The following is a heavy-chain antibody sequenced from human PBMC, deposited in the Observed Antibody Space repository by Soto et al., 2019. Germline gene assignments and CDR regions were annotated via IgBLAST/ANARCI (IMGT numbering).Heavy chain of an antibody. Sequence: PGGSLRLSCTASGFTFTSYGMGWVRQAPGKGLQWVSTIRGDGDQTHYTDSVKGRFSISRDNSKNTVYLQMDSLRAEDTAMYFCARDVGLDSDDFFAYWGQGTQVTVSS. CDR1: GFTFTSYG. J-gene: IGHJ4*02. V-gene: IGHV3-23*01. CDR2: IRGDGDQT. D-gene: IGHD3-9*01. CDR3: ARDVGLDSDDFFAY.